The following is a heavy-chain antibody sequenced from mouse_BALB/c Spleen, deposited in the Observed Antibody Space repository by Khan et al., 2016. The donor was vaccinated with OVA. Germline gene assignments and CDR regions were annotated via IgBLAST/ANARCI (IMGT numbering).Heavy chain of an antibody. D-gene: IGHD1-1*01. J-gene: IGHJ4*01. CDR3: ARPHYFAYVMDY. V-gene: IGHV9-3-1*01. Sequence: QIQLVQSGPELKKPGETVKISCKASGYTFTNYGLNWVKQAPGKGLQWMGWINTNTGEPTYAVDFKGRFAFSLETSASTAYLQINNLKNEDTATYFCARPHYFAYVMDYWGQGTSVTVSS. CDR1: GYTFTNYG. CDR2: INTNTGEP.